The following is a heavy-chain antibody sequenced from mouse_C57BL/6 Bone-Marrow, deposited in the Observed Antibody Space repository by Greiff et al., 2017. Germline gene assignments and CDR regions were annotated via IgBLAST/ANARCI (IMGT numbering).Heavy chain of an antibody. Sequence: EVQVVESGGGLVQPGGSLKLSCAASGFTFSDYYMYWVRQTPEKRLEWVAYISNGGGSTYYPDTVKGRFTISRDNAKNTLYLQMSRLKSEDTAMYYCARGAGFAYWGQGTLVTVSA. CDR3: ARGAGFAY. CDR1: GFTFSDYY. CDR2: ISNGGGST. D-gene: IGHD3-3*01. J-gene: IGHJ3*01. V-gene: IGHV5-12*01.